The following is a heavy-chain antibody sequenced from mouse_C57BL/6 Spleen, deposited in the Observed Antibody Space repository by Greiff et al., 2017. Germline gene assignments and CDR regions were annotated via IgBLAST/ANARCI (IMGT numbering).Heavy chain of an antibody. D-gene: IGHD2-10*02. Sequence: VQLQQSVAELVRPGASVKLSCTASGFNIQNTYMHWVKQRPEQGLEWIGRIDPANGNTKYAPKFQGKATITADTSSNTAYLQLSSLTSEDTAIYYCARSSILYAMDYWGQGTSVTVSS. J-gene: IGHJ4*01. CDR3: ARSSILYAMDY. CDR1: GFNIQNTY. V-gene: IGHV14-3*01. CDR2: IDPANGNT.